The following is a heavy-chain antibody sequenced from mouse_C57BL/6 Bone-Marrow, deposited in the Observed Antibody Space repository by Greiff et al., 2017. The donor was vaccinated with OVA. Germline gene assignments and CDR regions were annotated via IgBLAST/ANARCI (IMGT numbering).Heavy chain of an antibody. CDR2: IRLKSDNYAT. D-gene: IGHD1-1*01. V-gene: IGHV6-3*01. J-gene: IGHJ3*01. CDR3: TEGFTTVPFAY. CDR1: GFTFSNYW. Sequence: EVQLQQSGGGLVQPGGSMKLSCVASGFTFSNYWMNWVRQSPEKGLEWVAQIRLKSDNYATHYAESVKGRFTISRDDSKSSVYLQMNNLRAEDTGIYYCTEGFTTVPFAYWGQGTLVTVSA.